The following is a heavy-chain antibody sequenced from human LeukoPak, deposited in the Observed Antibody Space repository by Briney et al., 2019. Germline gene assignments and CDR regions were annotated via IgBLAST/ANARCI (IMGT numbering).Heavy chain of an antibody. Sequence: ASVKVSCKASGYTFTSYAMNWVRQAPGQGLEWKGWINTNTGNPTYAQGFTGRFVFSLDTSVSTAYLQISSLKAEDTAVYYCAREEQWLVLAGIDYWGQGTLVTVSS. J-gene: IGHJ4*02. CDR1: GYTFTSYA. CDR2: INTNTGNP. V-gene: IGHV7-4-1*02. CDR3: AREEQWLVLAGIDY. D-gene: IGHD6-19*01.